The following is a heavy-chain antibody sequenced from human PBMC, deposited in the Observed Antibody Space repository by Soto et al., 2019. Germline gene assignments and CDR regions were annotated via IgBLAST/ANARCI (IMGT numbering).Heavy chain of an antibody. Sequence: ASVKVSCKASGYTFTSYAMHWVRQAPGQRLEWMGWINAGNGNTKYSQKFQGRVTITRDTSASTAYMELSSLRSEDTAVYYCARSKEQWLVPNYGMDVWGQGTTVTVSS. D-gene: IGHD6-19*01. CDR2: INAGNGNT. V-gene: IGHV1-3*01. CDR1: GYTFTSYA. CDR3: ARSKEQWLVPNYGMDV. J-gene: IGHJ6*02.